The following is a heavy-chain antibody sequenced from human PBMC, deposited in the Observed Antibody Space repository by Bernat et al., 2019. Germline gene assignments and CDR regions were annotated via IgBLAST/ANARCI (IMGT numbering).Heavy chain of an antibody. J-gene: IGHJ4*02. CDR1: GFTFSSYA. CDR3: ARDPTRRQYYDILTGKDY. V-gene: IGHV3-30-3*01. D-gene: IGHD3-9*01. CDR2: ISYDGSNK. Sequence: QVQLVESGGGVVQPGRSLRLSCAASGFTFSSYAMHWVRQAPGKGLEWVAVISYDGSNKYYADSVKGRFTISRDNSKNTLYLQMNSLRAEDTAVYYCARDPTRRQYYDILTGKDYWGQGTLVTVSS.